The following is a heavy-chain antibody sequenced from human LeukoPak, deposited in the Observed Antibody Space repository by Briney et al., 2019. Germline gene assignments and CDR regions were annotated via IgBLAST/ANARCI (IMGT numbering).Heavy chain of an antibody. J-gene: IGHJ4*02. CDR3: ARASSLYDFWSGYRTPLDY. Sequence: SETLSLTCADYGGSFSGYYWSWIRQPPGKGLEWIGEINHSGSTNYNPSLKSRVTISVDTSKNQFSLKLSSVTAADTAVYYCARASSLYDFWSGYRTPLDYWGQGTLVTVSS. CDR1: GGSFSGYY. V-gene: IGHV4-34*01. D-gene: IGHD3-3*01. CDR2: INHSGST.